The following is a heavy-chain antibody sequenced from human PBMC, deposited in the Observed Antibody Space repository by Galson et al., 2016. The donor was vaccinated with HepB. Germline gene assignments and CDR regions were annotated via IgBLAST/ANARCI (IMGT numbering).Heavy chain of an antibody. CDR3: AREGLADGSYFDY. J-gene: IGHJ4*02. D-gene: IGHD5-24*01. CDR1: GFTLSSYS. CDR2: ISSSSSTI. V-gene: IGHV3-48*04. Sequence: SLRLSCAASGFTLSSYSMNWVRQAPGKGLEWVSYISSSSSTIYYADSVKGRFTISRDNARNSLYLQMNSLRAEDTGIYYCAREGLADGSYFDYWGRGTLVTVS.